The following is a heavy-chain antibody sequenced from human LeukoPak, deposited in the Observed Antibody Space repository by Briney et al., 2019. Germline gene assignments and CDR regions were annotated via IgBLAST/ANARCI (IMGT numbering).Heavy chain of an antibody. Sequence: ASVKVSCKASGYTFTSYYMHWVRQAPGKGLEWMGGFDPEDGETIYAQKFQGRVTMTEDTSTDTAYMELSSLRSEDTAVYYCARVITIFGVVNWFDPWGQGTLVTVSS. CDR3: ARVITIFGVVNWFDP. CDR2: FDPEDGET. D-gene: IGHD3-3*01. V-gene: IGHV1-24*01. J-gene: IGHJ5*02. CDR1: GYTFTSYY.